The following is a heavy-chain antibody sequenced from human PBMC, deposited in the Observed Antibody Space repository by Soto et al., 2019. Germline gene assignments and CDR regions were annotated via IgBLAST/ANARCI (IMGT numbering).Heavy chain of an antibody. CDR3: SSVGDYSDSSDSKGDAFDI. Sequence: QVQLVQSGAEVKKPGSSVKVSCKASGGTFSNYAFIWVRQAPGQGLEWMGGIIPIFPTANYAQKFQGRLTITADESTTSAYMELSSLRSEDTAVYYCSSVGDYSDSSDSKGDAFDIWGQGTMVTVSS. D-gene: IGHD3-22*01. J-gene: IGHJ3*02. V-gene: IGHV1-69*12. CDR2: IIPIFPTA. CDR1: GGTFSNYA.